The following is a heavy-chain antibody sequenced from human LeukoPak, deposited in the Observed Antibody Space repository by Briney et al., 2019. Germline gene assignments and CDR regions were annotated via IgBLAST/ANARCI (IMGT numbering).Heavy chain of an antibody. D-gene: IGHD6-19*01. Sequence: SSVKVSCKASGGTFSSYAISWVRQAPGQGLEWMGWIIPILGIANYAQKFQGRVTITADKSTSTAYMELSSLRSEDTAVYYCARDRVTKQWLVRDYYYGMDVWGQGTTVTVSS. CDR3: ARDRVTKQWLVRDYYYGMDV. V-gene: IGHV1-69*10. J-gene: IGHJ6*02. CDR2: IIPILGIA. CDR1: GGTFSSYA.